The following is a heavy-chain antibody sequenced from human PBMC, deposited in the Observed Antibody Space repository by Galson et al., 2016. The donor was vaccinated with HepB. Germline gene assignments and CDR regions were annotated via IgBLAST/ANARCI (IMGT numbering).Heavy chain of an antibody. D-gene: IGHD7-27*01. CDR2: IYSTGRT. J-gene: IGHJ5*02. CDR1: GGSIDNYY. V-gene: IGHV4-4*07. CDR3: ARVPKTGDYFDP. Sequence: LPCTVSGGSIDNYYWSWIRQPPGKELQYIGRIYSTGRTDYNPSLKGRVTISVDTSKTQFSLKLTSMTAADTAVYYCARVPKTGDYFDPWGQGTLVTVSS.